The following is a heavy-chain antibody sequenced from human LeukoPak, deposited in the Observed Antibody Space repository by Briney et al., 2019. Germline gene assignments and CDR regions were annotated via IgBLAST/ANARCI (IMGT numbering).Heavy chain of an antibody. CDR2: ISAYNGNT. J-gene: IGHJ4*02. CDR1: GYTFTSYG. Sequence: ASVKVSCKASGYTFTSYGISWVRQAPGQGLEWMGWISAYNGNTNYAQKLQGRVTMTTDTSTSTAYMELRSLRSDDTAVYYCARETYYSDSSGSYFDYWGQGTLVTVSS. CDR3: ARETYYSDSSGSYFDY. V-gene: IGHV1-18*04. D-gene: IGHD3-22*01.